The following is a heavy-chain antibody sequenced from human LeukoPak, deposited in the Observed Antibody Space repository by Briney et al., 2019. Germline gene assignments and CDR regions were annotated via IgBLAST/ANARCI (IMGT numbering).Heavy chain of an antibody. Sequence: PGGSLRLSCAASGFTFSSYGMHWVRQAPGKGLEWVAVISYDGSNKYYADSVKGRFTISRDNSKNTLYLQMNSLRAEDTAVYYCAKGDRIAAAGVDYWGQGTLVTVSS. CDR3: AKGDRIAAAGVDY. CDR2: ISYDGSNK. CDR1: GFTFSSYG. V-gene: IGHV3-30*18. J-gene: IGHJ4*02. D-gene: IGHD6-13*01.